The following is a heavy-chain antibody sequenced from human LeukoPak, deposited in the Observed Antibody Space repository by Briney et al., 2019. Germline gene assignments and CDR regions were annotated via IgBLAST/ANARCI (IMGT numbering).Heavy chain of an antibody. CDR1: GGSFSGYY. J-gene: IGHJ5*02. D-gene: IGHD3-10*01. CDR2: INHSGST. Sequence: PSETLSLTCAVYGGSFSGYYWSWIRQPPGKGLEWIGEINHSGSTNYNPSLKSRVTISVDTSKNQFSLHLNSVTPEDTAVYYCARDSGTTGEVKFDPWGQGTLVTVSS. V-gene: IGHV4-34*01. CDR3: ARDSGTTGEVKFDP.